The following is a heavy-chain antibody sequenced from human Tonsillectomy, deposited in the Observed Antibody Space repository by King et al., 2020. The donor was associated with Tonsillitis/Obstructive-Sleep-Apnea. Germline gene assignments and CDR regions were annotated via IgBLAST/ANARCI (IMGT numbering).Heavy chain of an antibody. CDR3: ARVGRDHSKSCYFCAMDV. J-gene: IGHJ6*02. D-gene: IGHD4-11*01. CDR2: ISYNGSNK. Sequence: VQLVESGGGVVQPGRSLRLSCAVSGFIFSSYAMHWVRQAPGKGLEWVAVISYNGSNKYYADSVKGRFTISRDNSKNTLYLQMNSLRTEDTAVYHWARVGRDHSKSCYFCAMDVWGQGTTVTVSS. V-gene: IGHV3-30*04. CDR1: GFIFSSYA.